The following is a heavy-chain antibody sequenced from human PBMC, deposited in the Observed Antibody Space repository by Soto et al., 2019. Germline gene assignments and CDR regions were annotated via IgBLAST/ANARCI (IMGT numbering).Heavy chain of an antibody. V-gene: IGHV4-59*01. CDR1: GGSISSYY. J-gene: IGHJ6*02. D-gene: IGHD3-3*01. Sequence: PSETLSLTCTVSGGSISSYYWSWIRQPPGKXLEWIGYIYYSGSTNYNPSLKSRVTISVDTSKNQFSLKLSSVTAADTAVYYCARASSYYDFWSGYYTGHLGMDVWGQGTTVTVS. CDR2: IYYSGST. CDR3: ARASSYYDFWSGYYTGHLGMDV.